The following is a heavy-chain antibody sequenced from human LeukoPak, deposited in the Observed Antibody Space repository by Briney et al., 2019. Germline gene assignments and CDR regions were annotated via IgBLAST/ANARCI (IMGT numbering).Heavy chain of an antibody. V-gene: IGHV1-2*02. CDR3: ARAGGNCSSTSCSRGRWFDP. J-gene: IGHJ5*02. Sequence: ASVKVSCKASGYTFTGCYMHWVRQAPGQGLEWMGWINPNSGGTNYAQKFQGRVTMTRDTSISTAYMELSRLRSDDTAVYYCARAGGNCSSTSCSRGRWFDPWGQGTLVTVSS. CDR2: INPNSGGT. D-gene: IGHD2-2*01. CDR1: GYTFTGCY.